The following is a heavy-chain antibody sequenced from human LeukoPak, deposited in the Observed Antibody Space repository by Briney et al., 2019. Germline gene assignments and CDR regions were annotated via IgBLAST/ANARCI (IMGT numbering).Heavy chain of an antibody. Sequence: PGGSLRLSCAASGFTFGTYAMSWVRQAPGKGLEWISAISGSGGSTYYADSVKGRFTISRDNSKNTLYLQMNSLRAEDTAVYYCAKDKGSSSWNGGYFDYWGQGTLVTVSS. CDR2: ISGSGGST. D-gene: IGHD6-13*01. J-gene: IGHJ4*02. V-gene: IGHV3-23*01. CDR3: AKDKGSSSWNGGYFDY. CDR1: GFTFGTYA.